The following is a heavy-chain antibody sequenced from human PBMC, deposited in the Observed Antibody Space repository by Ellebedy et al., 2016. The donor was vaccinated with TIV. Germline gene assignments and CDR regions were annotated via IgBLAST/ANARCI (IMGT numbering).Heavy chain of an antibody. D-gene: IGHD2-8*02. CDR2: ISGSGGST. J-gene: IGHJ3*02. CDR1: GFTFSSYA. Sequence: GESLKISCAASGFTFSSYAMNWVRQAPGKGLKWVSGISGSGGSTYYADSVKGRFTISRDNAKNTLYLQMNSLRAEDTAIYYCAKELVHAIHGFDIWGQGTMVSVSS. CDR3: AKELVHAIHGFDI. V-gene: IGHV3-23*01.